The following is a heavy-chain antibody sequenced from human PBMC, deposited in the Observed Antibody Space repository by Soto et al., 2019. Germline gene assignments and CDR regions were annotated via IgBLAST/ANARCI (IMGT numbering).Heavy chain of an antibody. D-gene: IGHD6-13*01. V-gene: IGHV1-46*01. CDR2: INPSGGST. CDR3: ARVSRSQLKSIAAAGSSAPYYYGMDV. Sequence: ASVKVSCKASGYTFASYYRHWVRQAPGQGLEWMGIINPSGGSTSYAQKFQGRVTMTRDTSTSTVYMELSSLRSEDTAVYYCARVSRSQLKSIAAAGSSAPYYYGMDVWGQGTTLTVSS. J-gene: IGHJ6*02. CDR1: GYTFASYY.